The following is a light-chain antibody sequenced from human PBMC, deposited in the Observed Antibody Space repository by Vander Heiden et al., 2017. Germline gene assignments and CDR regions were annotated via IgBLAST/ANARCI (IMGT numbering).Light chain of an antibody. CDR1: QSISSY. J-gene: IGKJ2*01. CDR3: RQSDGTRHT. V-gene: IGKV1-39*01. CDR2: AAS. Sequence: DIQMTQSPSSLSASVGDRVTITCRASQSISSYLNWYQQKPGKAPKLLIYAASSLQSGVLSRFSATGSGTDFTLTISSLQPEDFTTYYCRQSDGTRHTFGQGTKLEIK.